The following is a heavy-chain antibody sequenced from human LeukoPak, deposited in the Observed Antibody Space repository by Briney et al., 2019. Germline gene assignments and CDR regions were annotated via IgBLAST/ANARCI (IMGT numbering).Heavy chain of an antibody. J-gene: IGHJ4*02. CDR2: FTADGSST. CDR1: AFTLSDYA. D-gene: IGHD3-10*01. V-gene: IGHV3-74*01. Sequence: GRFLRLSCAVSAFTLSDYAMYWVRQAPGEGLGWVSRFTADGSSTIYADSVMGRFTISRDNSKNTLYLQMNSLRAEDTAVYYCALAMVRGASSPDYWGQGTLVTVSS. CDR3: ALAMVRGASSPDY.